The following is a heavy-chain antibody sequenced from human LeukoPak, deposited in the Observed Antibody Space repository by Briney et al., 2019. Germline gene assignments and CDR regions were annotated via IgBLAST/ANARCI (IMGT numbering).Heavy chain of an antibody. J-gene: IGHJ4*02. D-gene: IGHD3-10*01. CDR2: INHSGST. CDR1: GGSFSGYY. Sequence: SETLSLTCAVYGGSFSGYYWSWIRQPPGKGLEWIGEINHSGSTNYNPSLKSRVTISVDTSKNQFSLKLSSVTAADTAVYYCARLLYYGSGSYPSWGQGTLVTVSS. CDR3: ARLLYYGSGSYPS. V-gene: IGHV4-34*01.